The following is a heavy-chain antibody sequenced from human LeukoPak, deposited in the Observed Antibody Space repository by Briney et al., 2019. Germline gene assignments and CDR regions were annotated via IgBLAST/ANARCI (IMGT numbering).Heavy chain of an antibody. CDR3: ARSDYGDYAFSY. Sequence: ASVKVSCKASGYTFAGYYMHWVRQAPGQGLEWMGWINPNSGGTNYAQKFQGRVTMTRDTSISTAYMELSRLRSDDTAVYYCARSDYGDYAFSYWGQGTLVTVSS. CDR1: GYTFAGYY. V-gene: IGHV1-2*02. CDR2: INPNSGGT. J-gene: IGHJ4*02. D-gene: IGHD4-17*01.